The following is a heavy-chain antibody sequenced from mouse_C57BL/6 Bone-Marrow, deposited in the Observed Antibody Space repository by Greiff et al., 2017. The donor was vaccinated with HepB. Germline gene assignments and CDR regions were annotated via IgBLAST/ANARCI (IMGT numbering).Heavy chain of an antibody. CDR3: AYYSNWDFDY. V-gene: IGHV1-81*01. Sequence: QVQLQQSGAELARPGASVKLSCKASGYTFTSYGISWVKQRTGQGLEWIGEIYPRSGNTYYNEKFKGKATLTADKSSSTAYLELRSLTSEDSAVYFCAYYSNWDFDYWGQGTTLTVSS. D-gene: IGHD2-5*01. CDR1: GYTFTSYG. CDR2: IYPRSGNT. J-gene: IGHJ2*01.